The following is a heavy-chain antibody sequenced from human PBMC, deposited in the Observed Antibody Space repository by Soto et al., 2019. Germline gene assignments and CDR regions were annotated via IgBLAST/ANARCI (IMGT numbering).Heavy chain of an antibody. CDR3: TQIVLVPFDH. J-gene: IGHJ4*02. CDR1: GFTFTNAW. CDR2: IKSKSDGETA. Sequence: GGSLRLSCRTSGFTFTNAWMNWVRLTAGNGLEWVGRIKSKSDGETAEYAAPVKGRFIISRDDSTDTLYLEMNNLTSEDSAVYYCTQIVLVPFDHWGQGVLVTVSS. V-gene: IGHV3-15*01. D-gene: IGHD3-22*01.